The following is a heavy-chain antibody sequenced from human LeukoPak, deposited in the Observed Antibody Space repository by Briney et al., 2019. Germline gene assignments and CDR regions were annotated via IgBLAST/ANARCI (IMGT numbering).Heavy chain of an antibody. CDR1: GFTFSSYA. D-gene: IGHD3-16*01. CDR2: ISGSGGST. Sequence: PGGSLRLSCAASGFTFSSYAMSWVRQAPGKGLEWVSAISGSGGSTYYADSVKGRFTISRDNSKNTLYLQMNSLNTEDTAIYYCTRDGPFGGISYFDYWGQGTLVTVSS. J-gene: IGHJ4*02. CDR3: TRDGPFGGISYFDY. V-gene: IGHV3-23*01.